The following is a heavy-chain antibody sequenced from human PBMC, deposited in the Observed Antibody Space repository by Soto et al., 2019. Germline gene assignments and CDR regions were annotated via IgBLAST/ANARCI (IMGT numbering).Heavy chain of an antibody. Sequence: SVKVSCKASGYTFTSYDINWVRQATGQGLEWMGWMNPNSGNTGYAQKFQGRVTMTRNTSISTAYMELSSLRSEDTAVYYWARRDILYYYYGMDAWGQGTTVTVSS. CDR3: ARRDILYYYYGMDA. CDR1: GYTFTSYD. CDR2: MNPNSGNT. D-gene: IGHD3-9*01. V-gene: IGHV1-8*01. J-gene: IGHJ6*02.